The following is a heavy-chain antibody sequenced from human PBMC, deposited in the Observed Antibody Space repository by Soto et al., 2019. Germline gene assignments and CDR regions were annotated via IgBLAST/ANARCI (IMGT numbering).Heavy chain of an antibody. CDR2: IYWDDDK. CDR3: AHSQGDNWNDVAAFDI. V-gene: IGHV2-5*02. CDR1: GFSLSTSGVG. J-gene: IGHJ3*02. Sequence: QITLKESGPTLVKPTQTLTLTCTFSGFSLSTSGVGVGWIRQPPGKALEWLALIYWDDDKRYSPSLKSRLTITXXTXKXXVVLTMTNMDPVDTATYYCAHSQGDNWNDVAAFDIWGQGTMVTVSS. D-gene: IGHD1-1*01.